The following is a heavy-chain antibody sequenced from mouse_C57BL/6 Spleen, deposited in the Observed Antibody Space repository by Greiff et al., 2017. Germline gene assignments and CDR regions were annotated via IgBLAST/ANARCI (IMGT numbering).Heavy chain of an antibody. CDR3: TLYDYQYYAMDY. CDR1: GFNIKDYY. D-gene: IGHD2-4*01. V-gene: IGHV14-1*01. J-gene: IGHJ4*01. Sequence: VQLQQSGAELVRPGASVKLSCTASGFNIKDYYMHWVKQRPEQGLEWIGRIDPEDGDTEYAPKFQGKATMTADTSSNTAYLQLSSLTSEDTAVYYCTLYDYQYYAMDYWGQGTSVTVSS. CDR2: IDPEDGDT.